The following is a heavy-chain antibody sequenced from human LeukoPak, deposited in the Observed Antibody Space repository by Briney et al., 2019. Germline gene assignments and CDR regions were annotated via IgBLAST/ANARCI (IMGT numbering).Heavy chain of an antibody. Sequence: SETLSLTCAVYGGSFTGYYWSWIRQPPGKGLEWIGEINHSGSTNYNPSLKSRVTISVDTSKNQFSLKLSSVTAADTAVYYCARPIVVVPLRAFDIWGQGTMVTVSS. V-gene: IGHV4-34*01. CDR3: ARPIVVVPLRAFDI. CDR1: GGSFTGYY. D-gene: IGHD2-21*01. J-gene: IGHJ3*02. CDR2: INHSGST.